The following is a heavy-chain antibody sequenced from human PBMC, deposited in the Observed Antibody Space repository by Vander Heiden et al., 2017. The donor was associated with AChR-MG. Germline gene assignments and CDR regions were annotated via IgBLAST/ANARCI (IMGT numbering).Heavy chain of an antibody. V-gene: IGHV3-9*01. Sequence: EVQLVESGGGLVQPGRSLRIYCAAYGFPFDDYPMHWVRQAPGKGLEWVSGISWNSGSIGYADSVKGRFTISRDNAKNSLYLQMNSLRAEDTALYYCAKEYYYDSSGYSQPFDYWGQGTLVTVSS. CDR2: ISWNSGSI. D-gene: IGHD3-22*01. J-gene: IGHJ4*02. CDR3: AKEYYYDSSGYSQPFDY. CDR1: GFPFDDYP.